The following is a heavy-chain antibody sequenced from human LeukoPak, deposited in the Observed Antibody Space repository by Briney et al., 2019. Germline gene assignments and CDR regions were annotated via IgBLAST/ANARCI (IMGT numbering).Heavy chain of an antibody. V-gene: IGHV1-18*01. CDR3: ARGEGLYYDFGDYCLDY. Sequence: ASVKVSCKASGYTFTTYGITWVRQGPGQGLEWMGWISANNGNTNYAQKIQGRVTMTTDTSTSTAYMELRSLSSDDTAVYYCARGEGLYYDFGDYCLDYWGQGTLVTVSS. CDR2: ISANNGNT. D-gene: IGHD4-17*01. CDR1: GYTFTTYG. J-gene: IGHJ4*02.